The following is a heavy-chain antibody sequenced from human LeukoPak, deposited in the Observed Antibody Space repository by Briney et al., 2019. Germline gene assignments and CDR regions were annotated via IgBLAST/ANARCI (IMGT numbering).Heavy chain of an antibody. Sequence: EGSLRLSCAVSGFTVSRNYMSWVRQAPGKGLEWISVIYAGGSTSYADSVKGRFTISRDNSKNTLYLQMNSLRAEDTAVYYCAKTTWGRYYVFDYWGQGTLVTVSS. D-gene: IGHD1-26*01. CDR3: AKTTWGRYYVFDY. CDR2: IYAGGST. CDR1: GFTVSRNY. V-gene: IGHV3-53*01. J-gene: IGHJ4*02.